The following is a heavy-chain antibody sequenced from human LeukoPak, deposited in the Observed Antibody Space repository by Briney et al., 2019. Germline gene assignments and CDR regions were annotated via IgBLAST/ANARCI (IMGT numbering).Heavy chain of an antibody. CDR3: ARDYSSGWPNFDY. CDR2: ISTYNGNA. V-gene: IGHV1-18*01. Sequence: ASVKVSCKTSGYTFTSYGISWVRQAPGQGLEWMGRISTYNGNANYAQKLQGRVTMTTDTSTSTVYMELRSLRSDDTAVYYCARDYSSGWPNFDYWGQGTLVTVSS. J-gene: IGHJ4*02. D-gene: IGHD6-19*01. CDR1: GYTFTSYG.